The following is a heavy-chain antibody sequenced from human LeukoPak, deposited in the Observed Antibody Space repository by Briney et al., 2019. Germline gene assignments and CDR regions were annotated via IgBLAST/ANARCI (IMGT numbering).Heavy chain of an antibody. CDR1: GGSISSYY. Sequence: SETLSLTCTVSGGSISSYYWSWIRQPPGKGLEWIGYIYYSGSTNYNPSLKSRVTISVDTSKNQFSLKLSSVTAADTAGYYCARGLNSPWLVRNYYYGMDVWGQGTTVTVSS. J-gene: IGHJ6*02. D-gene: IGHD6-19*01. V-gene: IGHV4-59*01. CDR3: ARGLNSPWLVRNYYYGMDV. CDR2: IYYSGST.